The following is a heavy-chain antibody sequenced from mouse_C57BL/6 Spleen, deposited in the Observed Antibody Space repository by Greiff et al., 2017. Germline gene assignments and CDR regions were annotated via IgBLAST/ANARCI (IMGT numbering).Heavy chain of an antibody. CDR3: ARLYYDYSSYAMDY. V-gene: IGHV5-12*01. Sequence: EVQLVESGGGLVQPGGSLKLSCAASGFTFSDYYMYWVRQTPEKRLEWVAYISNGGGSTYYPDTVKGRFTISRDNAKNTLYLQMSRLKSEDTAMYYCARLYYDYSSYAMDYWGQGTSVTVSS. J-gene: IGHJ4*01. CDR2: ISNGGGST. CDR1: GFTFSDYY. D-gene: IGHD2-4*01.